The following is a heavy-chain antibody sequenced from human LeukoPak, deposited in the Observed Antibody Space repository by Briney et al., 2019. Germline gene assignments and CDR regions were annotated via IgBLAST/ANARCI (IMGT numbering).Heavy chain of an antibody. CDR3: ARVRTSMVRGFQDALDF. Sequence: SETLSLTCTVSGDSISSYYWSWIRQPPGKGLEWIGYIHYSGSTNYNPSLKSRVTISVDTSKNQLSLKLSSVTAADTAVYYCARVRTSMVRGFQDALDFWGQGTMATVSS. V-gene: IGHV4-59*08. CDR1: GDSISSYY. CDR2: IHYSGST. J-gene: IGHJ3*01. D-gene: IGHD3-10*01.